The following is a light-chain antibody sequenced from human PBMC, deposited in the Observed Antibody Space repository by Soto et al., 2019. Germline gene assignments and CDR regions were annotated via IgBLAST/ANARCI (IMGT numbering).Light chain of an antibody. V-gene: IGKV1-27*01. CDR1: QDIINY. CDR2: AAS. Sequence: DIQMTQSPSSLSASVGDRVTITCRASQDIINYLAWFQQKPGKVPKLLIYAASTLQSGVPSRFSGSGSGTDFTLTINSLQPEDVATYYCQDYNSVPLTFGGGTTVEIK. J-gene: IGKJ4*01. CDR3: QDYNSVPLT.